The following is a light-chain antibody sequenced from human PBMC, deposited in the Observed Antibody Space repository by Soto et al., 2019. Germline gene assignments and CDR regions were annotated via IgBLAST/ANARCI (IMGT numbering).Light chain of an antibody. CDR2: DAS. CDR3: QQFNSYPTAWT. V-gene: IGKV1-13*02. J-gene: IGKJ1*01. CDR1: QGISSA. Sequence: AIQLTQSPSSLSASVGDRVTITCRASQGISSALAWYQQKPGKATKLLIYDASSLENGVPSRFSGSGSGTDFTLTISSLQPEDFATYYCQQFNSYPTAWTFGQGTKVEIK.